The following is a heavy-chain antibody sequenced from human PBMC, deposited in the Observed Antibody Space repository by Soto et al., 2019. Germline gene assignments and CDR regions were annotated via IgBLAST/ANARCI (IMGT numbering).Heavy chain of an antibody. Sequence: LARTPSSCGGPISRSLCHWGWIRHPPGKGLEWIASIKYSGTTFYNPSLKSRVTLSVATSQNQFALKLSSVTAAETAVYYCARHGIAGCFFDVWDIRGQGTM. V-gene: IGHV4-39*01. CDR3: ARHGIAGCFFDVWDI. D-gene: IGHD2-21*01. J-gene: IGHJ3*02. CDR2: IKYSGTT. CDR1: GGPISRSLCH.